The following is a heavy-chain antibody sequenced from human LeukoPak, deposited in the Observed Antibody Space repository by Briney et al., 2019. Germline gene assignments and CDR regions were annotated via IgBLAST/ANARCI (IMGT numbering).Heavy chain of an antibody. CDR3: AKGNLGY. CDR2: ISYDGSNK. V-gene: IGHV3-30*18. Sequence: GGSLRLSCAASGCTFISYGMHRVRQAPGKGLEWVAVISYDGSNKYYADSVKGRFTISRDNSKNTLYLQMNSLRAEDTAVYYCAKGNLGYWGQGTLVTVSS. CDR1: GCTFISYG. J-gene: IGHJ4*02. D-gene: IGHD5-24*01.